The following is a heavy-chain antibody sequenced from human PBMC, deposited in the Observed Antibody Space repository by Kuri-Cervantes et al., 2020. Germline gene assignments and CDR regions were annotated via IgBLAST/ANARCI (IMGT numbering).Heavy chain of an antibody. Sequence: SETLSLTCAVYGGSFSGYYWSWIRQPPGKGLEWIGEIYHSGSTNYNPSLKSRVTISVDKSKNQFSLKLSSVTAADTAVYYCARVGVGLRYMDVWGKGTTVTVSS. CDR3: ARVGVGLRYMDV. CDR1: GGSFSGYY. J-gene: IGHJ6*03. D-gene: IGHD3-16*01. V-gene: IGHV4-34*01. CDR2: IYHSGST.